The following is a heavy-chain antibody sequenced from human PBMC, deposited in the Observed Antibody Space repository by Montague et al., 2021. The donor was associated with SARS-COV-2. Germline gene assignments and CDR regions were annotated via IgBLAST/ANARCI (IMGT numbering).Heavy chain of an antibody. CDR3: ARLGDGVVPSPILGVGPYYSYYYTDV. J-gene: IGHJ6*03. V-gene: IGHV4-34*01. Sequence: SETLSLTCAVHGGSFSTYSWNWIRQPPGKGLEWIGEIHHGGSTNYNPSLKSRVTISADTSKNQFSLKLTSVAAADTAVYYCARLGDGVVPSPILGVGPYYSYYYTDVWAKVPRSPSP. CDR2: IHHGGST. D-gene: IGHD3-10*01. CDR1: GGSFSTYS.